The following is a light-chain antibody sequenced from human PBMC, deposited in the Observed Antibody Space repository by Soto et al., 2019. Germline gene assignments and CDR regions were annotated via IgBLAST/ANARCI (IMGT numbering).Light chain of an antibody. CDR2: DAS. Sequence: DIQLTQSPSTLSASVGDRVTLTCRASQSLNTRLAWYQQRPGKAPKLLIYDASTLESGVPSRFSGGGSGTELTLTINNLKTDDLETYICQQYKSYSTFGRGTKVDIK. J-gene: IGKJ1*01. CDR3: QQYKSYST. V-gene: IGKV1-5*01. CDR1: QSLNTR.